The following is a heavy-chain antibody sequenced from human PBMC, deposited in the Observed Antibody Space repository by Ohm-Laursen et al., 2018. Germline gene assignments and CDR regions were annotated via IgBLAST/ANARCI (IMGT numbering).Heavy chain of an antibody. V-gene: IGHV3-48*03. CDR3: AKDGLYASRLPPTTVVTPNFGAFDI. D-gene: IGHD4-23*01. CDR1: EYTFSSYE. J-gene: IGHJ3*02. CDR2: ISSSGGTI. Sequence: GSLRLSCAASEYTFSSYEMNWVRQAPGKGLEWVSYISSSGGTIYYADSVKGRFTISRDNSKNTLYLQMNSLRAEDTAVYYYAKDGLYASRLPPTTVVTPNFGAFDIWGQGTMVTVSS.